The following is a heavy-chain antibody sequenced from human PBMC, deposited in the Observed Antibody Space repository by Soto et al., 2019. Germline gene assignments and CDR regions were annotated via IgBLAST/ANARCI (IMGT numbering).Heavy chain of an antibody. Sequence: AALQVSLQASGGTLRPVGIRWVRQAPGQGLEWMGGIIPIFGTANYAQKFQGRVTITADKSTSTAYMELSSLRSEDTAVYYCARGPYSSGWYYYYGMDVWGQGTTVTVSS. V-gene: IGHV1-69*06. J-gene: IGHJ6*02. D-gene: IGHD6-19*01. CDR2: IIPIFGTA. CDR3: ARGPYSSGWYYYYGMDV. CDR1: GGTLRPVG.